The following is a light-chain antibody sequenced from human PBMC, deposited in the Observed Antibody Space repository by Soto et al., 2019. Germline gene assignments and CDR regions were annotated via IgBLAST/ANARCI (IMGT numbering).Light chain of an antibody. V-gene: IGKV3-20*01. CDR2: GAS. CDR3: QHYGSLVLT. J-gene: IGKJ4*01. CDR1: QSVSSSY. Sequence: EIVLTQSPGTLSLSPGERATLSCRASQSVSSSYLAWYQQTPGQAPRLLIYGASSRATGIPDRFSGSGSGTDVTLTISRLEPEDFAVYYCQHYGSLVLTFGGGTKVEIK.